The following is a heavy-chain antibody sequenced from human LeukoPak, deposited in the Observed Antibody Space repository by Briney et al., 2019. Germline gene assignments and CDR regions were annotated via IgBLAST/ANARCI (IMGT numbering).Heavy chain of an antibody. CDR1: GFIFSSYA. D-gene: IGHD3-10*01. CDR2: ISGSGGNT. Sequence: PGGSLRLSCAASGFIFSSYAMSWVRQAPGKGLEWVSAISGSGGNTYYADSVKGRFTISRDNSKNTLYLQMNSLRAEDTAVYYCAKERWFGETNLYYFDYWGQGSLVTVSS. CDR3: AKERWFGETNLYYFDY. J-gene: IGHJ4*02. V-gene: IGHV3-23*01.